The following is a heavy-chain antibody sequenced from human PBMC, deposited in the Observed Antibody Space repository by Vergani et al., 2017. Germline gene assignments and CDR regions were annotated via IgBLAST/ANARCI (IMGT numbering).Heavy chain of an antibody. Sequence: QLQLQQSGPGLVKPSETLFLTCTVSADSISSGSYYWGWIRQPPGKSLEWIGSIYYSGLTYYNPSLKSRVAISVDTSKNQFSLKVNSVTAADTAVYFSARQRPGSGWSPGDFDDWGQGILVTVSS. CDR3: ARQRPGSGWSPGDFDD. CDR2: IYYSGLT. V-gene: IGHV4-39*01. J-gene: IGHJ4*02. CDR1: ADSISSGSYY. D-gene: IGHD6-19*01.